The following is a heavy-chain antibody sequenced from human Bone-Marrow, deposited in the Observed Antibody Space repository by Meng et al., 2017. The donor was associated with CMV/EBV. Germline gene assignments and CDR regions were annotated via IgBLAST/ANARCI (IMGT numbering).Heavy chain of an antibody. CDR1: GFTFSTFG. CDR2: IRFDGSNS. V-gene: IGHV3-30*02. CDR3: ARDRGPPTYYDFWSGYYVYYYYYGMDV. J-gene: IGHJ6*02. D-gene: IGHD3-3*01. Sequence: GASLKISCAASGFTFSTFGIHWVRQAPGKGLEWVTFIRFDGSNSYYVDSVKGRFTISRENSKNTVYLQMDSLRDEDTAVYYCARDRGPPTYYDFWSGYYVYYYYYGMDVWGQGTTVTVSS.